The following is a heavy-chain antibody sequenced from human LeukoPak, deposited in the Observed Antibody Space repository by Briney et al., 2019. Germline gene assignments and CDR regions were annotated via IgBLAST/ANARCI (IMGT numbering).Heavy chain of an antibody. V-gene: IGHV3-7*01. CDR2: IKQDGSEK. CDR1: GFTFSNYW. J-gene: IGHJ4*02. Sequence: GGSLRLSCAASGFTFSNYWLTWVRQAPGQGLEWVANIKQDGSEKHHVESVKGRFTISRDNDKNSLYLQMNSLRAEDTAVYYCARDRQIAYWGQGTLVTVSS. CDR3: ARDRQIAY.